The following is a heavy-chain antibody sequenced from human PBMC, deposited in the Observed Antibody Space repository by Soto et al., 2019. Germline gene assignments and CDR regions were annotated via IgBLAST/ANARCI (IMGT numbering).Heavy chain of an antibody. V-gene: IGHV4-61*01. Sequence: PSDTLSLSCTVSGVSGSSDTHYWSWMRQPPGKLLEWIGFIYSSGSTNYNPSLKSRVTMSVDTSKNQFSLKLRSVIVADTAVYHCARFVRSCSGTTCYTRADVWGQGTTVTVS. CDR3: ARFVRSCSGTTCYTRADV. CDR1: GVSGSSDTHY. CDR2: IYSSGST. J-gene: IGHJ6*02. D-gene: IGHD2-2*02.